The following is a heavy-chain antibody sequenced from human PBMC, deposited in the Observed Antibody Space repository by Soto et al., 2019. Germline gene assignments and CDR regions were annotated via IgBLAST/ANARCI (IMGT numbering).Heavy chain of an antibody. CDR2: INSDGSST. D-gene: IGHD5-18*01. Sequence: GGSLRLSCAASGFTFSSYWMHWVRQAPGKGLVWVSRINSDGSSTSYADSVKGRFTISRDNAKNTLYPQMNSLRAEDTAVYYCARDRGDTAMDEYYYYYYGLDVWGQGTTVTVSS. CDR1: GFTFSSYW. CDR3: ARDRGDTAMDEYYYYYYGLDV. V-gene: IGHV3-74*01. J-gene: IGHJ6*02.